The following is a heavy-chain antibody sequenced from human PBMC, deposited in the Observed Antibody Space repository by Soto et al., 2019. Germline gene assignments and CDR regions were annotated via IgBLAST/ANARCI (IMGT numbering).Heavy chain of an antibody. CDR3: ARVLSGYDYASEVGSPPYYYYMDV. CDR2: MNPNSGNT. D-gene: IGHD5-12*01. Sequence: ASVKVSCKASGYTFTSYDINWVRQATGQGLEWMGWMNPNSGNTGYAQKFQGRVTMTRNTSISTAYMKLSSLRYEDTAVYYCARVLSGYDYASEVGSPPYYYYMDVWGKGTTVTVSS. J-gene: IGHJ6*03. CDR1: GYTFTSYD. V-gene: IGHV1-8*01.